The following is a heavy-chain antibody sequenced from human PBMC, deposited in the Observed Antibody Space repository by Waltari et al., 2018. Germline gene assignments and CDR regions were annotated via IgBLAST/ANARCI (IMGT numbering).Heavy chain of an antibody. CDR2: MDYSGTA. V-gene: IGHV4-59*01. Sequence: QVQLQESGPGLVKASETLSLTCTVSGGSMSSYFWTWIRQPPGKGLEWIGYMDYSGTANYSPSLRSRVTISVDRSRSQFSLKLWSVTAADTAVYYCARGIVGDVGAFDIWGQGQWSPS. J-gene: IGHJ3*02. D-gene: IGHD1-26*01. CDR3: ARGIVGDVGAFDI. CDR1: GGSMSSYF.